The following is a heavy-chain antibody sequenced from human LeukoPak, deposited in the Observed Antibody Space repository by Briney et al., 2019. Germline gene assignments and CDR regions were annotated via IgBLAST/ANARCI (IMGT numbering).Heavy chain of an antibody. Sequence: SETLSLTCTVSGGSISSGSYYWSWIRQPAGKGLEWIGRIYTSGSTNYNPSLKSRVTISVDTSKNQFSLKLSSVTAADTAVYYCARVVDRSGSTDYWGQGTLVTVSS. V-gene: IGHV4-61*02. CDR1: GGSISSGSYY. CDR2: IYTSGST. J-gene: IGHJ4*02. D-gene: IGHD3-3*01. CDR3: ARVVDRSGSTDY.